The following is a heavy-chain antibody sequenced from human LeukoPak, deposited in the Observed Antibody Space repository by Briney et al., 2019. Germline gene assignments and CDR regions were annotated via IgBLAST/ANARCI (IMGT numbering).Heavy chain of an antibody. CDR1: GFTFSRYE. Sequence: TGGSLRLSCAASGFTFSRYEMNWVRQAPGKGLEWVSYISSSGTTRYDADSVKGRFTMARDNAKTSLYLQMNSLRAEDTAVYYCARDSYYGSGRATYYYYGMDVWGQGTTVTVSS. CDR2: ISSSGTTR. J-gene: IGHJ6*02. CDR3: ARDSYYGSGRATYYYYGMDV. V-gene: IGHV3-48*03. D-gene: IGHD3-10*01.